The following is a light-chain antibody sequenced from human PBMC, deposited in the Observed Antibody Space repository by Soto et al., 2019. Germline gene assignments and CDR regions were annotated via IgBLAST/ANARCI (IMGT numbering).Light chain of an antibody. J-gene: IGLJ7*01. Sequence: QSVLTQPPSVSGAPGQRVTISCTGSSSNIGASYAVHWYQQLPGTAPKLPIYGNSNRPSGVPDRFSGSKSGTSASLAITGLQAEDEADYYCQSYDSSLSGSVFGGGTQLTVL. CDR2: GNS. V-gene: IGLV1-40*01. CDR1: SSNIGASYA. CDR3: QSYDSSLSGSV.